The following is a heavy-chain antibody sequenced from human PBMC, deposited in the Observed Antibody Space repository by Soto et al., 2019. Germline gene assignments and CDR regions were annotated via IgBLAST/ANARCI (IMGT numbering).Heavy chain of an antibody. CDR2: IWYDGTQK. CDR3: AKGKRPPPPYSAYEPFDS. V-gene: IGHV3-33*06. D-gene: IGHD5-12*01. J-gene: IGHJ4*02. CDR1: GFTFNTYS. Sequence: QVQLEESGGGVVQPGRSLRLSCEASGFTFNTYSMHWVRQPPGKGLEWLAAIWYDGTQKYYADSVKGRFIISRDNSKKTLYLEMNSLRPEDTALYYCAKGKRPPPPYSAYEPFDSWGQGTLVSVSS.